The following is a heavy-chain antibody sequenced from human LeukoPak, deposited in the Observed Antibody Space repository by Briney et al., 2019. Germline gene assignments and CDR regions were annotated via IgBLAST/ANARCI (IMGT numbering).Heavy chain of an antibody. CDR3: ARGGIVVVPAAKGNAFDI. CDR1: GYTFTGYY. V-gene: IGHV1-2*02. CDR2: INPNSGGT. Sequence: ASVKVSCKASGYTFTGYYMHWVRQAPGQGLEWMGWINPNSGGTNYAQKFQGRVTMTRDTSISTAYMELSRLRSDDTAVYYCARGGIVVVPAAKGNAFDIWGQGTMVTVSS. J-gene: IGHJ3*02. D-gene: IGHD2-2*01.